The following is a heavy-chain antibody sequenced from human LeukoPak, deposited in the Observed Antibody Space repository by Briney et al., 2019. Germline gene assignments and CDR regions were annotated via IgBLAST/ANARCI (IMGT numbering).Heavy chain of an antibody. Sequence: GGSLRLSCAASGFTFSSYSMNWVRQAPGKGLEWVSSISSSSSYIYYADSVKGRFTISRDNAKNSLYLQMNSLRAEDTAVYYCARDGICSSTSCYFSRWGQGTLVTASS. V-gene: IGHV3-21*01. J-gene: IGHJ4*02. CDR1: GFTFSSYS. D-gene: IGHD2-2*01. CDR2: ISSSSSYI. CDR3: ARDGICSSTSCYFSR.